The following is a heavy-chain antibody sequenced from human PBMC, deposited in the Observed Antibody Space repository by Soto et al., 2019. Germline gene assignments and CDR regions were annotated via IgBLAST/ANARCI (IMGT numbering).Heavy chain of an antibody. D-gene: IGHD2-15*01. CDR2: INPSGGST. J-gene: IGHJ6*02. CDR3: AREVVVAATVVYYYYGMDV. CDR1: GYTFTSYY. Sequence: ASVKVSCKASGYTFTSYYMHWVRQAPGQGLEWMGIINPSGGSTSYAQKFQGRVTMTRDTSTSTVYMELSSLRSEDTAVYYCAREVVVAATVVYYYYGMDVWGQGTTVTVSS. V-gene: IGHV1-46*03.